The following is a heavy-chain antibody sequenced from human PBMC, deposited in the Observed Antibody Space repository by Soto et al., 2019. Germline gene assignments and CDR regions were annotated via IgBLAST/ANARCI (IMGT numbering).Heavy chain of an antibody. CDR3: ARDGCTSASCDVYGMDV. Sequence: EVQLVESGGGLVQPGGSLRLSCAASGFTFSSYWMSWVRQAPGKGLVWVANIKGDGSESHYVDSVKGRFIISRDNAKNSLFLQVNSLTVEDTAGYYCARDGCTSASCDVYGMDVWGQGTTFTVSS. CDR1: GFTFSSYW. D-gene: IGHD2-2*01. J-gene: IGHJ6*02. V-gene: IGHV3-7*03. CDR2: IKGDGSES.